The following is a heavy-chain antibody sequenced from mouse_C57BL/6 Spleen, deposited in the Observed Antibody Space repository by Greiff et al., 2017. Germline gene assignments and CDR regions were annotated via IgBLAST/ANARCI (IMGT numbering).Heavy chain of an antibody. D-gene: IGHD2-10*01. V-gene: IGHV1-15*01. CDR1: GYTFTDYE. CDR3: ARSYYGNYGRGAMDD. CDR2: IDPETGGT. J-gene: IGHJ4*01. Sequence: VKLMESGAELVRPGASVTLSCKASGYTFTDYEMHWVKHTPVHGLEWIGAIDPETGGTAYNQKFKGKAILTADKSSSTAYMQLSSLTSEDSAVYYCARSYYGNYGRGAMDDWGKGTSVTVSS.